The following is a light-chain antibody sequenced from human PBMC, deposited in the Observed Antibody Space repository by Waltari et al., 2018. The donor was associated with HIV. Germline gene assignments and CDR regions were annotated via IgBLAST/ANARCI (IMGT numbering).Light chain of an antibody. CDR2: DVS. CDR3: CSYAGSYSWV. J-gene: IGLJ3*02. Sequence: QSALTQPRSVSGSPGQSVTISCTGTSSDVGGYNYVSWYQQHPDKAPKLMIYDVSKLPAGVPDRFSDSKSCNTAALTISGLQAEDEADYYGCSYAGSYSWVFGGGTKLTVL. V-gene: IGLV2-11*01. CDR1: SSDVGGYNY.